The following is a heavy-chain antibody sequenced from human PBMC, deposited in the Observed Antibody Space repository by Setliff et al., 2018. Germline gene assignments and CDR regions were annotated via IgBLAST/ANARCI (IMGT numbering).Heavy chain of an antibody. V-gene: IGHV1-18*01. CDR3: ARIGPSNWGIRGYNWLDP. J-gene: IGHJ5*02. CDR1: GYTLTSYG. D-gene: IGHD6-13*01. Sequence: ASVKVSCKASGYTLTSYGVTWVRQAPGQGLEWMGWISGYDGNTKYAQNLHGRVTMTTDTSTTTAYMELRSLRSEDTAMYYCARIGPSNWGIRGYNWLDPWGQGTLVTVSS. CDR2: ISGYDGNT.